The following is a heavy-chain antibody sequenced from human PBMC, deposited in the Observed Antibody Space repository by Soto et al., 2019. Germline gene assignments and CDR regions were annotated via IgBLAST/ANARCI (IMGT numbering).Heavy chain of an antibody. V-gene: IGHV3-23*01. CDR3: ARDQYYGSGRGYFDY. CDR2: ISGSGGTT. J-gene: IGHJ4*02. CDR1: GFTFSSYA. Sequence: EVQLLESGGGLVQPGGSLRLSCAASGFTFSSYAMGWVRQAPGKGLEWVSVISGSGGTTFYADSVKGQFTISRDNSKNTLFLQMHSLRADDTAVYYCARDQYYGSGRGYFDYWGQGTLVTVSS. D-gene: IGHD3-10*01.